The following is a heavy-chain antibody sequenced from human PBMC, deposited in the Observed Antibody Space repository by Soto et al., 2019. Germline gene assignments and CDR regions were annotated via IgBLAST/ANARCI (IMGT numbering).Heavy chain of an antibody. CDR2: IDPGGGTT. Sequence: ASVKVSWKTSGYTFTRDFIHWVRQAPGQGLEWMGLIDPGGGTTTYAQKFQGRVTVTRDMSTSTAYMELSSLRSEDTAVYYCARGGYYDILTGYHNYYYYGMDLWGQGTTVSVSS. CDR1: GYTFTRDF. J-gene: IGHJ6*02. CDR3: ARGGYYDILTGYHNYYYYGMDL. V-gene: IGHV1-46*01. D-gene: IGHD3-9*01.